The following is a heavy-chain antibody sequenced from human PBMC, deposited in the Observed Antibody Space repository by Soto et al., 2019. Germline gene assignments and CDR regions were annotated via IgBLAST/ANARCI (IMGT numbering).Heavy chain of an antibody. J-gene: IGHJ3*02. CDR1: GFTFSSYG. Sequence: GGSLRLSCAASGFTFSSYGMHWVRQAPGKGLEWVAVIWYDGSNKYYADSVKGRFTISRDNSKNTLYLQMNSLRAEDTAVYYCARDQRTYAFDIWGQGTMVTVSS. CDR3: ARDQRTYAFDI. CDR2: IWYDGSNK. D-gene: IGHD6-25*01. V-gene: IGHV3-33*01.